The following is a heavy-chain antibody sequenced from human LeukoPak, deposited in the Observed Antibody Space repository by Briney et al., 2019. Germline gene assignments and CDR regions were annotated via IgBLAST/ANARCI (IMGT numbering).Heavy chain of an antibody. Sequence: ASVKVSCKASGYTFTSYGISWVRQAPGQGLEWMGWISAYNGNTNYAQKLQGRVTMTTDTSTSTAYMELRSLRSDDTAVYYCARDGDYDILTGYSPFDYWGQGTLVTGSS. J-gene: IGHJ4*02. D-gene: IGHD3-9*01. CDR3: ARDGDYDILTGYSPFDY. V-gene: IGHV1-18*01. CDR2: ISAYNGNT. CDR1: GYTFTSYG.